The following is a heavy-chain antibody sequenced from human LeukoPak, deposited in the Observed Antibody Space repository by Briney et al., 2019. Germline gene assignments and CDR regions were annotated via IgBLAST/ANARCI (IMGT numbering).Heavy chain of an antibody. CDR1: GYTLTELS. CDR2: FDPEDGET. D-gene: IGHD3-9*01. V-gene: IGHV1-24*01. Sequence: ASVKVSCKVSGYTLTELSMHWVRQAPGKGLEWMGGFDPEDGETIYAQKFQGRVTMTEDTSTDTAYMELSSLRPEDTAVYYCATVVGTNYDMAFGIWGQGTMVTVSS. CDR3: ATVVGTNYDMAFGI. J-gene: IGHJ3*02.